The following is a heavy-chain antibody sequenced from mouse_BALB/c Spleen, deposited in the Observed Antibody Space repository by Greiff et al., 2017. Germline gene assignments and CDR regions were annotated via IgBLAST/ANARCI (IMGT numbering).Heavy chain of an antibody. V-gene: IGHV3-2*02. Sequence: EVKLVESGPGLVKPSQSLSLTCTVTGYSITSDYAWNWIRQFPGNKLEWMGYISYSGSTSYNPSLKSRISITRDTSKNQFLLQLNSVTTEDTATYYCARKNWYFDVWGAGTTVTVSS. CDR3: ARKNWYFDV. CDR2: ISYSGST. CDR1: GYSITSDYA. J-gene: IGHJ1*01.